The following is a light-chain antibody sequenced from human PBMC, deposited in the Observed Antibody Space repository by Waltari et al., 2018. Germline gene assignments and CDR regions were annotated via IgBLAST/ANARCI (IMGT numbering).Light chain of an antibody. CDR3: QQSYSGPIT. V-gene: IGKV1-39*01. CDR2: AAS. J-gene: IGKJ5*01. CDR1: QTVIIY. Sequence: DIHLTQSPSSLSASVGDRVTITCRTTQTVIIYLNWYQQKPGKAPKLLIYAASSWQSGVPSRFSGSGSGTDFTLTISSLQPEDFATYYCQQSYSGPITFGQGTRLENK.